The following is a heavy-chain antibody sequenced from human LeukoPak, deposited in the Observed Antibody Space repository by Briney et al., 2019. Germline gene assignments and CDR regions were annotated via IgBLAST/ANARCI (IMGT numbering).Heavy chain of an antibody. Sequence: HAGGSLRLSCAASGFTFSSYEMSWVRQAPGKGLEWVSYISSSGSTIYYADSVKGRFTISRDNAKNSLYLQMNSLRAEDTAVYYCARDAYSSGWYPRDAFDIWGQGTMVTVSS. D-gene: IGHD6-19*01. J-gene: IGHJ3*02. CDR3: ARDAYSSGWYPRDAFDI. CDR2: ISSSGSTI. V-gene: IGHV3-48*03. CDR1: GFTFSSYE.